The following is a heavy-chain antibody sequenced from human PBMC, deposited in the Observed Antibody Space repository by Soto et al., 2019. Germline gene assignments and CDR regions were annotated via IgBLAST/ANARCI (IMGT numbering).Heavy chain of an antibody. CDR1: GFTFSSYG. V-gene: IGHV3-33*01. Sequence: QVQLVESGGGVVQPGRSLRLSCAASGFTFSSYGMHWVRKAPGKGLEWVAVIWYDGSNKYYADSVKGRFTISRDNSKNTLYLQMNSLRAEDTAVYYCARETIAAAGQYYFDYWGQGTLVTVSS. J-gene: IGHJ4*02. D-gene: IGHD6-13*01. CDR3: ARETIAAAGQYYFDY. CDR2: IWYDGSNK.